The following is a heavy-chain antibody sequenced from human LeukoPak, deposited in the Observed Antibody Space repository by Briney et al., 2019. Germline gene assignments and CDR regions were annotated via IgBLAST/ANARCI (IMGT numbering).Heavy chain of an antibody. CDR1: GGSISSYY. CDR2: IYYSGST. Sequence: SETLSLTCTVSGGSISSYYWSWIRQPPGKGLEWIGYIYYSGSTNYNPSLKSRVTISVDTSKNQFSLKLSSVTAADTAVYYCARDTLKSDGDYVLDVWGQGTTVTVSS. J-gene: IGHJ6*02. CDR3: ARDTLKSDGDYVLDV. D-gene: IGHD4-17*01. V-gene: IGHV4-59*01.